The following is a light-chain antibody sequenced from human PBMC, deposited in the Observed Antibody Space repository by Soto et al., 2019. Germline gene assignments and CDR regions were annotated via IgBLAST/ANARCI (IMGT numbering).Light chain of an antibody. Sequence: QTVVTQEPSLTVSPGGTVTLTCALTTGAVTSDYYPNWFQRKPGQAHRTLIYKTSNKHSWTPARFSGSLLGGKAALTLSGVQPEDEADYYFALLYRGSWVFGGGTKLTVL. CDR3: ALLYRGSWV. V-gene: IGLV7-43*01. J-gene: IGLJ3*02. CDR1: TGAVTSDYY. CDR2: KTS.